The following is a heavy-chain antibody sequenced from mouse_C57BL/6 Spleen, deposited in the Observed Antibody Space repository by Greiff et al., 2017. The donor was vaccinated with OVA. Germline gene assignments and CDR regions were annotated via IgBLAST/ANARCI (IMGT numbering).Heavy chain of an antibody. CDR3: ARWGDYGGYAMDY. D-gene: IGHD2-4*01. Sequence: EVKLMESGGGLVQPGGSLKLSCAASGIAFSRYWMSWVRRAPGKGLEWIGEINPDSSTINYAPSLKDKFIISRDNAKNTLYLQMSKVRSEDTALYYGARWGDYGGYAMDYWGQGTSVTVSS. V-gene: IGHV4-1*01. CDR1: GIAFSRYW. J-gene: IGHJ4*01. CDR2: INPDSSTI.